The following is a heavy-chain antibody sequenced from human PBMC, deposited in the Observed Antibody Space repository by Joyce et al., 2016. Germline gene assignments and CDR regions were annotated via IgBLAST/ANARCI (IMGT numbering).Heavy chain of an antibody. V-gene: IGHV3-30*12. CDR1: GVTFGHYA. Sequence: QVQLLESGGGVVQPGTSLRLSCEASGVTFGHYAMHWVRQAPGKGLELVAVTCSDGSTKIYADSVKGRFAVSKDNSQNKLFLQMNSLRDEDTAVYYCTRCRTPTTRPPDYWGPGTLVTVSS. J-gene: IGHJ4*02. D-gene: IGHD6-6*01. CDR2: TCSDGSTK. CDR3: TRCRTPTTRPPDY.